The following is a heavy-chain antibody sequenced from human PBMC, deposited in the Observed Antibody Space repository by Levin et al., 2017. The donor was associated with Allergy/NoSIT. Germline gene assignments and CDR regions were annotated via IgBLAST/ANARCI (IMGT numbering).Heavy chain of an antibody. CDR2: ISSTSTYI. Sequence: MTGGSLRLSCAASGFTFRSYSMNWVRQAPGKGLEWVSTISSTSTYIYYAESMKGRFTISRDNPKNSVYLQMSSLRAEDTAVYYCSRDLSFGNPQGFDCWGQGTLVTVSS. J-gene: IGHJ4*02. V-gene: IGHV3-21*01. CDR1: GFTFRSYS. CDR3: SRDLSFGNPQGFDC. D-gene: IGHD1-14*01.